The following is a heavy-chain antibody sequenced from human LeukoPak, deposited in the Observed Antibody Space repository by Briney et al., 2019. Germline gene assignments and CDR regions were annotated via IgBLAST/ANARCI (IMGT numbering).Heavy chain of an antibody. V-gene: IGHV4-59*01. J-gene: IGHJ4*02. D-gene: IGHD6-13*01. CDR1: GGSISSYY. Sequence: PSETLSLTCTVSGGSISSYYWSWIRQPPGKGLEWIGYIYYSGSTNYNPSLKSRVTISVDTSKNQFSLKLSSVTAADTAVYYCARDPGYSFSSDYFDYWGQGTLVTVSS. CDR2: IYYSGST. CDR3: ARDPGYSFSSDYFDY.